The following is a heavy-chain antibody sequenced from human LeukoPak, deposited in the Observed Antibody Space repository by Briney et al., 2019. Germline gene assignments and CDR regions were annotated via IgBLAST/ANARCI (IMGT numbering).Heavy chain of an antibody. D-gene: IGHD3-22*01. J-gene: IGHJ4*02. CDR1: GFTFSSYA. CDR2: MLYDGSNE. V-gene: IGHV3-30*04. Sequence: PGGSLRLSCAASGFTFSSYAMDWVRQAPGKGLEWVAVMLYDGSNEYYADSVKGRFIISRDNSKNTLYLQMNSLRAEDTAVYYCARESNGLEYWGQGALVTVSS. CDR3: ARESNGLEY.